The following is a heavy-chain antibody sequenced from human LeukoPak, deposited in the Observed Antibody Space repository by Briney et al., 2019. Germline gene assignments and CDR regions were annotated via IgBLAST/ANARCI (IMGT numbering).Heavy chain of an antibody. V-gene: IGHV4-31*03. J-gene: IGHJ4*02. CDR2: IYYSGST. CDR1: GGSISSGGYY. Sequence: PSQTLSLTCTASGGSISSGGYYWSWIRQHPGKGLEWIGYIYYSGSTYYNPSLKSRVTISVDTSKNQFSLKLSSVTAADTAVYYCARVEIRGSIDYWGQGTLVTVSS. D-gene: IGHD5-12*01. CDR3: ARVEIRGSIDY.